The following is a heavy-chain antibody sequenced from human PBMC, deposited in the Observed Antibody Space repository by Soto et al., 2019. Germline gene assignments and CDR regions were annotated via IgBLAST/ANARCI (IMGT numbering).Heavy chain of an antibody. Sequence: QVRLQESGPGLVKPSQTLSLTCTVSGGSISSGGYYWSWIRQHPRKGLEWIGYIYYSGSTYYNPSLKSRVTISVDTSKNQFSLKLSSVTAADTAVYYCASGSIWGAPMDVWGQGTTVTVSS. CDR1: GGSISSGGYY. D-gene: IGHD3-16*01. CDR2: IYYSGST. J-gene: IGHJ6*02. V-gene: IGHV4-31*03. CDR3: ASGSIWGAPMDV.